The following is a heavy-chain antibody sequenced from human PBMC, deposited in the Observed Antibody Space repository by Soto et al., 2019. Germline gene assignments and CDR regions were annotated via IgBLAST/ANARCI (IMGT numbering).Heavy chain of an antibody. J-gene: IGHJ6*02. Sequence: PGGSLRLSCAASGFTFSSYAMHWVRQAPGKGLEWVAVISYDGSNKYYADSVKGRFTISRDNSKNTLYLQMNSLRAEDTAVYYCARDYGFWSGSRYGMDVWGQGTTVTVSS. V-gene: IGHV3-30-3*01. D-gene: IGHD3-3*01. CDR3: ARDYGFWSGSRYGMDV. CDR1: GFTFSSYA. CDR2: ISYDGSNK.